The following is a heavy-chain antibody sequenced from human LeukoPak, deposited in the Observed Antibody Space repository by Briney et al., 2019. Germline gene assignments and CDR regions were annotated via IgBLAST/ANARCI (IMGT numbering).Heavy chain of an antibody. CDR1: GYTFPSYY. CDR2: INPSGGST. V-gene: IGHV1-46*01. J-gene: IGHJ4*02. D-gene: IGHD6-6*01. Sequence: GASVKVSCKASGYTFPSYYMHWLGQPPGKGLDWMGLINPSGGSTSYAQKFQGRVTMTRDTSTSTVYMELSSLRSEDTAVYYCARVDTIYSSSSEWDFDYWGQGTLVTVSS. CDR3: ARVDTIYSSSSEWDFDY.